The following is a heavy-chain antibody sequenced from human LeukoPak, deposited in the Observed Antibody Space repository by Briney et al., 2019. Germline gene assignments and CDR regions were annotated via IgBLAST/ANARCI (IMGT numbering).Heavy chain of an antibody. CDR3: ARGGIVPATAKAGVDY. D-gene: IGHD2-2*01. CDR1: GYTFTSYY. V-gene: IGHV1-46*01. CDR2: INPSGGST. Sequence: GASVKVSCKASGYTFTSYYMHWVRQAPGQGLEWMGIINPSGGSTSYAQKFQGRVTMTRDMSTSTVYMELSSLRSEDTAVYYCARGGIVPATAKAGVDYWGQGTLVTVSS. J-gene: IGHJ4*02.